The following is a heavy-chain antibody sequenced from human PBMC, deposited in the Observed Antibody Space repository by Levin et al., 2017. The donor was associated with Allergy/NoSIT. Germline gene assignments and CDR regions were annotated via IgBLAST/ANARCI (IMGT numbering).Heavy chain of an antibody. CDR1: GGSFSGYY. V-gene: IGHV4-34*01. J-gene: IGHJ4*02. CDR2: INHSGST. Sequence: ESLKISCAVYGGSFSGYYWSWIRQPPGKGLEWIGEINHSGSTNYNPSLKSRVTISVDTSKNQFSLKLSSVTAADTAVYYCARGEGTMVRGVIGYWGQGTLVTVSS. D-gene: IGHD3-10*01. CDR3: ARGEGTMVRGVIGY.